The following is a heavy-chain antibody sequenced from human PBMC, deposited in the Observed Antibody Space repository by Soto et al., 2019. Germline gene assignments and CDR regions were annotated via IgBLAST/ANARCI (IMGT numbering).Heavy chain of an antibody. D-gene: IGHD1-1*01. V-gene: IGHV1-8*01. CDR3: VRMATYGTLNWFDP. CDR2: MNPNSANT. J-gene: IGHJ5*02. Sequence: QVQLVQSGAEVQRPGASVKVSCRASGYAFGDYDISWVRQAPGQGLEWMGWMNPNSANTGYAQKFQGRVSMTRDMSISTAYMELSRLRPEDTAIYYCVRMATYGTLNWFDPWGQGALVTVSS. CDR1: GYAFGDYD.